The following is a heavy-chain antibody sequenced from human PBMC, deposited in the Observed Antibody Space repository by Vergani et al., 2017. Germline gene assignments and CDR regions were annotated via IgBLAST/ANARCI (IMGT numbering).Heavy chain of an antibody. CDR3: AREVTSQYYYYSMNV. J-gene: IGHJ6*02. Sequence: EVQLVESGGALVKPGGSLRLSCAASGFTLNTYTMNWVRQAPGKGREWVSSISGGSNFIYYADSVKGRFTISRDNAKNSLYLQMNSLRAEDTAVYYCAREVTSQYYYYSMNVWGQGTTVTVSS. CDR2: ISGGSNFI. D-gene: IGHD4-23*01. V-gene: IGHV3-21*01. CDR1: GFTLNTYT.